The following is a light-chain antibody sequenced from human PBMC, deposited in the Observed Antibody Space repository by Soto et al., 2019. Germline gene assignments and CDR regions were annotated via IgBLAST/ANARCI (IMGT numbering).Light chain of an antibody. V-gene: IGLV2-14*01. CDR3: HSYTSSSTYV. CDR2: DVS. CDR1: SSDVGGYNY. J-gene: IGLJ1*01. Sequence: QSALTQPASVSGSPGQSITISCTGTSSDVGGYNYVAWYQQHPGKAPKLIIYDVSNRPSGVSNRFSGSKSGNTASLTISGLQAEDEADYYCHSYTSSSTYVFGTGTKLTVL.